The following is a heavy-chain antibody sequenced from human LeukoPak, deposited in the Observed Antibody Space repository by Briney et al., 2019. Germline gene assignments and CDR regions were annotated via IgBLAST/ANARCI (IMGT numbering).Heavy chain of an antibody. CDR3: ARDRGGIGYYMDV. CDR1: GFTFTSYS. Sequence: GGSLRPSCAASGFTFTSYSMNWVRQAPGKGLEWVPYISSSGGNIYYADPVKGRFTISRDNSKTSLYLQMNSLRAEDTALYYRARDRGGIGYYMDVWRKGTTDTVPS. V-gene: IGHV3-48*01. D-gene: IGHD3-16*02. CDR2: ISSSGGNI. J-gene: IGHJ6*03.